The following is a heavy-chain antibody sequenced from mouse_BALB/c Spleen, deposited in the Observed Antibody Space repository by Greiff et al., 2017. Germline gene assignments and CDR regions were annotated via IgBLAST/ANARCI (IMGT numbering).Heavy chain of an antibody. V-gene: IGHV3-2*02. Sequence: DVQLQESGPGLVKPSQSLSLTCTVTGYSITSDYAWNWIRQFPGNKLEWMGYISYSGSTSYNPSLKSRISITRDTSKNQFFLQLNSVTTEDTATYYCARRGTAYYFDYWGQGTTLTVSS. CDR1: GYSITSDYA. CDR2: ISYSGST. D-gene: IGHD1-2*01. J-gene: IGHJ2*01. CDR3: ARRGTAYYFDY.